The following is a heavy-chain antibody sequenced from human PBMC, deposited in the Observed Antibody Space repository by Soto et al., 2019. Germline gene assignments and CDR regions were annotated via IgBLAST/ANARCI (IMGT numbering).Heavy chain of an antibody. CDR2: ISTYTGNT. CDR1: GYTFTNYD. V-gene: IGHV1-18*01. J-gene: IGHJ6*02. Sequence: QVHLVQSGAEVKKPGASVKVSCKASGYTFTNYDINWVRQAPGQGLEWMGWISTYTGNTNYAQKLQGRVTMTTDTSTSQAYMELRSLSSDDTAVYYCARGYYYGSGRPTPGGIDVWGQGTTVTVSS. D-gene: IGHD3-10*01. CDR3: ARGYYYGSGRPTPGGIDV.